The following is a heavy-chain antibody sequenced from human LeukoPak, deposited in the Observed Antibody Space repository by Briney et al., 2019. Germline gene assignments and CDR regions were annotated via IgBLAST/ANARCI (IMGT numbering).Heavy chain of an antibody. D-gene: IGHD3-3*01. V-gene: IGHV1-69*13. CDR1: GGTFSSYA. CDR3: ARDTNDFWSGYRENYGMDV. Sequence: SVKVSCKASGGTFSSYAISWVRQAPGQGLEWMGGIIPIFGTANYAQKFQGRVTITADESTSTAYMELSSLRSEDTAVYYCARDTNDFWSGYRENYGMDVWGQGTTVTVSS. CDR2: IIPIFGTA. J-gene: IGHJ6*02.